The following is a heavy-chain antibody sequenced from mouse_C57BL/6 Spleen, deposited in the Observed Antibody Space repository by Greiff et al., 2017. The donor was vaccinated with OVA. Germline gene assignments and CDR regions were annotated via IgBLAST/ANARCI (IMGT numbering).Heavy chain of an antibody. V-gene: IGHV1-54*01. CDR2: INHGSGGT. CDR1: GYAFTNYL. D-gene: IGHD4-1*01. J-gene: IGHJ3*01. CDR3: ARGGLTGTAWFAY. Sequence: VQLQQSGAELVRPGTSVKVSCKASGYAFTNYLIEWVKQRPGQGIEWIGVINHGSGGTNYNEKFKGKATLNADKSSSTAYMQFSSLTSEDSAFYFCARGGLTGTAWFAYWGQGTLVTVSA.